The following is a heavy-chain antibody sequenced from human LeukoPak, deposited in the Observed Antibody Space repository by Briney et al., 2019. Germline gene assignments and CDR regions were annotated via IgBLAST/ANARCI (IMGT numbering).Heavy chain of an antibody. CDR1: GGSFSGYY. D-gene: IGHD6-13*01. CDR3: ARGGYSVAAEAIDY. J-gene: IGHJ4*02. CDR2: INHSGST. V-gene: IGHV4-34*01. Sequence: PSETLSLTCAVYGGSFSGYYWSWIRQPPGKGLGWIGVINHSGSTNYNPSLKSRVTISVDTSKNQFPLKLSSVTAADTAVYYCARGGYSVAAEAIDYWGQGTLVTVSS.